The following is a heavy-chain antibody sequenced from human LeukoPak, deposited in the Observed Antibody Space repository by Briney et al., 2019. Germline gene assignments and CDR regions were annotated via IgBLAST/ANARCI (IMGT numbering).Heavy chain of an antibody. V-gene: IGHV4-4*02. CDR1: GGSICDSYW. CDR2: IYHSGTT. J-gene: IGHJ4*02. D-gene: IGHD3-10*01. CDR3: ARDVPGSGVNLDF. Sequence: SETLSLTCAVSGGSICDSYWWTWVRRPPGKGLEWIGEIYHSGTTNYNPSLKGRVTISLDKSKNQFSLKLSSMTAADTAVYYCARDVPGSGVNLDFWGQGTLVTVSS.